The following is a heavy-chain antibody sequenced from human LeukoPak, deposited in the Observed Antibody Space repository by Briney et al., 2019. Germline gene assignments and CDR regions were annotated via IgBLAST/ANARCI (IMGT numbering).Heavy chain of an antibody. V-gene: IGHV3-30*03. CDR3: ARDNVAAGAQDAPSGFDV. J-gene: IGHJ3*01. CDR1: APTFNLYT. D-gene: IGHD3-10*01. Sequence: PGRCLTPSCALTAPTFNLYTSHCVSHPPGDWLGWEAHILYEGSGKFYAGSVQGRFTISRDNSKTTLYLQMDSLRPDDTAVYYSARDNVAAGAQDAPSGFDVRGQGTIVSMSS. CDR2: ILYEGSGK.